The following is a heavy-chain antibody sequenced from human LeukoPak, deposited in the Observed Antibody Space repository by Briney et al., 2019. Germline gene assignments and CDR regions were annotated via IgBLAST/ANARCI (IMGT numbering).Heavy chain of an antibody. CDR3: AKERRGYGDSRIYFDY. Sequence: PGGSLRLSCAASGFTFSSYGMHWVRQAPGKGLEWVAVISYDGSNKYYADSVKGRFTISRDNSKDTLYLQMNSLRAEDTAVYYCAKERRGYGDSRIYFDYWGQGTLVTVSS. D-gene: IGHD4-17*01. V-gene: IGHV3-30*18. CDR1: GFTFSSYG. CDR2: ISYDGSNK. J-gene: IGHJ4*02.